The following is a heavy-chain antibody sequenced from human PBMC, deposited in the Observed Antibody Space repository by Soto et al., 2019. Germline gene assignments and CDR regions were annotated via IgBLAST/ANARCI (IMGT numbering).Heavy chain of an antibody. CDR2: IDNAGTDS. J-gene: IGHJ6*04. CDR3: AGGWFGTDV. Sequence: EVQLVESGGGLVQPGGSLRLSCAASGFTLSGRSMHWVRQAPGKGMVWVSGIDNAGTDSTYADSVKGRFTSSRDNAKKMLYLPMSSLRVEGTAVYYCAGGWFGTDVWGKGTTVTVSS. D-gene: IGHD3-16*01. CDR1: GFTLSGRS. V-gene: IGHV3-74*01.